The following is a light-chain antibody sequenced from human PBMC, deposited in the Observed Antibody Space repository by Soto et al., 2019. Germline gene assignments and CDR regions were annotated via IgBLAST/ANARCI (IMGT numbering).Light chain of an antibody. CDR1: SSNIGSNT. CDR3: AAWDDSLSGVL. V-gene: IGLV1-44*01. CDR2: SNN. Sequence: QPVLTQPPSASGTPGQRVTFSCSGSSSNIGSNTVNWYQQLPGTAPKLLIYSNNQRPSGVPARFSGSKSGTSASLAISGLQSDDEADYYCAAWDDSLSGVLFGGGTKLTVL. J-gene: IGLJ2*01.